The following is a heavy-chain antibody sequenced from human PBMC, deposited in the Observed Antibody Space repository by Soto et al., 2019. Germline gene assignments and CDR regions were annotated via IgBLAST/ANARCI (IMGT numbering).Heavy chain of an antibody. CDR2: IYYSGST. D-gene: IGHD2-2*02. CDR1: GGSISSSSYY. CDR3: ARHNIRAIRINWFAP. Sequence: SETLSLTCTVSGGSISSSSYYWGWSRQPPGKGLEWIGSIYYSGSTYYNPSLKSRVTISVDTSKNQFSLKLSSVTAADTAVYYCARHNIRAIRINWFAPWGQGTLVTVSS. V-gene: IGHV4-39*01. J-gene: IGHJ5*02.